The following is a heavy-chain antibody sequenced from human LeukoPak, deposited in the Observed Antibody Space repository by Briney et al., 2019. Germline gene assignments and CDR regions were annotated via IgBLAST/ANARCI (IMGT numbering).Heavy chain of an antibody. V-gene: IGHV3-21*01. D-gene: IGHD4-11*01. CDR2: ISTSSTYI. CDR1: GFSFSNYN. CDR3: ARLTTAHFDY. J-gene: IGHJ4*02. Sequence: PGGSLRLSCAASGFSFSNYNINWVRQAPGKGLEWVSSISTSSTYIFYADSVKGRFTISRDNAKNSLYLQMNSLRAEDTAVYYCARLTTAHFDYWSQGTLVTVSS.